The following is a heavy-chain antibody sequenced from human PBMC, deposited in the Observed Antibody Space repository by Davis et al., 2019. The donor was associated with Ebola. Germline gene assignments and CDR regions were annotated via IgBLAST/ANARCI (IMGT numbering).Heavy chain of an antibody. CDR1: GGTFSSYA. J-gene: IGHJ4*02. V-gene: IGHV1-69*04. Sequence: SVKVSCKASGGTFSSYAISWVRQAPGQGLEWMGRIIPILGIANYAQKFQGRVTITADKSTSTAYMELSSLRSEDTAVYYCARVRLGIAVAGGFDYWGQGTLVTVSS. CDR2: IIPILGIA. CDR3: ARVRLGIAVAGGFDY. D-gene: IGHD6-19*01.